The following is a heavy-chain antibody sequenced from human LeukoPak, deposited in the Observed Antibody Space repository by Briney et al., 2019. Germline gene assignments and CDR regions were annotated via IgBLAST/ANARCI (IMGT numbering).Heavy chain of an antibody. D-gene: IGHD3-10*02. CDR1: GGSISSYY. J-gene: IGHJ6*03. CDR2: IYTSGST. V-gene: IGHV4-4*07. Sequence: PSETLSLTCTVSGGSISSYYWSWIRQPAGKGLEWIGRIYTSGSTNYNPSLKSRVTMSVDTSKNQFSLKLSSVTAADTAVYYCARGGIYYDRYYYYYMDVWGKGTTVTISS. CDR3: ARGGIYYDRYYYYYMDV.